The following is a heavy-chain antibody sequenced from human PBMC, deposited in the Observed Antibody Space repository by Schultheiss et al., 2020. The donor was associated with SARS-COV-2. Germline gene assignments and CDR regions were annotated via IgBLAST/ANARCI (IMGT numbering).Heavy chain of an antibody. CDR1: GHSFTNYW. CDR3: ARHPPNYGGHGGYFDY. J-gene: IGHJ4*02. V-gene: IGHV5-51*01. Sequence: GESLKISCKGSGHSFTNYWIGWVRQMPGKGLEWMGIIYPDDFDVRYSPPFEGQVTISVDKSISTAYLQWSSLKASDTAMYYCARHPPNYGGHGGYFDYWGQGTLVTVSS. D-gene: IGHD4-23*01. CDR2: IYPDDFDV.